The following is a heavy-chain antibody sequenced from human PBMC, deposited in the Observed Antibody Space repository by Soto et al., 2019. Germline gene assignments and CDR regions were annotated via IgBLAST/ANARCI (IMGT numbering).Heavy chain of an antibody. Sequence: TGGSLRLSCAASGFTFSSYAMSWVRQAPGKGLEWVSAISGSGGSTYYADSVKGRFTISRDNSKNTLYLQMNSLRAEDTAVYYCAKDLFDHGYYYYMDVWGKGTTVTVSS. CDR1: GFTFSSYA. CDR2: ISGSGGST. V-gene: IGHV3-23*01. J-gene: IGHJ6*03. CDR3: AKDLFDHGYYYYMDV.